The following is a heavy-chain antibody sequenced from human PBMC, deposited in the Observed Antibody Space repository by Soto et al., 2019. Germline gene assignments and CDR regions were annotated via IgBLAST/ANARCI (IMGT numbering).Heavy chain of an antibody. J-gene: IGHJ5*02. V-gene: IGHV1-8*01. CDR2: MNPNSGNT. D-gene: IGHD2-21*01. CDR1: GYTFTSYD. CDR3: AQVGLSAIYVVSMGGKWLDR. Sequence: ASVKVSCKASGYTFTSYDINWVRQATGQGLEWMGWMNPNSGNTGYAQKFQGRVTMTRNTSISTAYMELSSLRSEDTAVYYCAQVGLSAIYVVSMGGKWLDRWGEGTLVTVS.